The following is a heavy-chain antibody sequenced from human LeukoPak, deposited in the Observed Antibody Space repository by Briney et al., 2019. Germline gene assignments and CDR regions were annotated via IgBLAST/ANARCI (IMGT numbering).Heavy chain of an antibody. Sequence: GGSLRLSCAASGFTVSANYITWVRQAPGKGLERVSVIYSGGSTYYADSVRGRFTISRDNSKNTLYLQMNSLRAEDTAVYYCARVTTTVTYYYYYYYMDVWGKGTTVTVSS. D-gene: IGHD4-17*01. J-gene: IGHJ6*03. CDR3: ARVTTTVTYYYYYYYMDV. V-gene: IGHV3-53*01. CDR2: IYSGGST. CDR1: GFTVSANY.